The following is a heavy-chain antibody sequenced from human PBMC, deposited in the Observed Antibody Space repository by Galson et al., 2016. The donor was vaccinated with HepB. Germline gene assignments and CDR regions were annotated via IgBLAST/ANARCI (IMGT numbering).Heavy chain of an antibody. CDR1: GYNFNNFW. D-gene: IGHD5-12*01. V-gene: IGHV5-51*01. Sequence: QSGAEVKSPGESLKISCEASGYNFNNFWIAWVRQMPGKGLEWMGIIWPGDSDTRYSPSFQGQVTISVDKSIRTAYLQWSSLKVSDTATYYCARQGDYSGQWSPFTYWGQGTLVSVSS. J-gene: IGHJ4*02. CDR3: ARQGDYSGQWSPFTY. CDR2: IWPGDSDT.